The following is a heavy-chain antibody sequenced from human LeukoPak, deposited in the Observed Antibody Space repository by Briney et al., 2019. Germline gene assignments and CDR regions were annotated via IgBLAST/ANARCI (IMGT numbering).Heavy chain of an antibody. J-gene: IGHJ2*01. CDR2: IIPILGIA. CDR1: GGTFSSYA. CDR3: ARDVVTAIGFWYFDL. D-gene: IGHD2-21*02. V-gene: IGHV1-69*04. Sequence: ASVKVSCKASGGTFSSYAISWVRQAPGQGLEWMGRIIPILGIANYAQKFQGRVTITADKSTSTAYMELSSLRSEDTAVYYCARDVVTAIGFWYFDLWGRGTLVTVSS.